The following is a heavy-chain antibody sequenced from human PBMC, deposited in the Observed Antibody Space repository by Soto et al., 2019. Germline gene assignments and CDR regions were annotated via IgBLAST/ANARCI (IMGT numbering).Heavy chain of an antibody. V-gene: IGHV3-7*03. D-gene: IGHD2-2*03. CDR3: ARHGFHRDALDL. CDR1: GFSFTNHW. Sequence: EMQLEDSGGGLVQPGGSRRLSCEASGFSFTNHWMSWVRQAPGKGLEWLANIKQDGGETYYLESVKGRFSISRDNAKDSVYLQMSGLRAEDTAVYYWARHGFHRDALDLWGQGTLVTVSS. CDR2: IKQDGGET. J-gene: IGHJ3*01.